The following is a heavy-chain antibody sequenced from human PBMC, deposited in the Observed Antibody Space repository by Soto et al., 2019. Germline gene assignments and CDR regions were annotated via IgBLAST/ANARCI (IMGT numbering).Heavy chain of an antibody. J-gene: IGHJ4*02. V-gene: IGHV3-23*01. CDR1: GFTFNNYA. Sequence: EVHLLESGGGLVQPGGSLRLSCEASGFTFNNYAMTWVRQTPGKGLQWVSTISGSGSSTFYADSVRGRFTISRDNSKNTLHLQMNSLRAEDTALYYCAKEKIASTVADFFDYWGQGTLVTVSS. D-gene: IGHD6-19*01. CDR2: ISGSGSST. CDR3: AKEKIASTVADFFDY.